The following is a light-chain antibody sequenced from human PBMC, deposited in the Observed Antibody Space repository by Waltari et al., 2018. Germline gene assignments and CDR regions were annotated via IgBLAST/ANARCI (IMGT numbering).Light chain of an antibody. V-gene: IGLV4-69*01. J-gene: IGLJ3*02. CDR1: SGYSGYA. CDR3: QTWGANSWV. CDR2: LNTDGSH. Sequence: QLVLTQSPSASASLGASVKLTCTLSSGYSGYAIEWLPQQPEKGPRYLMILNTDGSHTRGDGIPDRYSGSSSGAERYLTISSLQSEDEADYYCQTWGANSWVFGGGTKLTVL.